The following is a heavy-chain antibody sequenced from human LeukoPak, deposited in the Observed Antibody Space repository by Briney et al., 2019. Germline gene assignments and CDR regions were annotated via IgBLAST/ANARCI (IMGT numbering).Heavy chain of an antibody. CDR3: ALGYAMNY. CDR2: ISNSGGSGSA. V-gene: IGHV3-23*01. CDR1: GFTFRSYA. D-gene: IGHD2-8*01. Sequence: GXSLRLSCAASGFTFRSYAMSWVRQAPGKGLEWVSGISNSGGSGSAYYADSVKGRITIFRDNSKNTLYLQMNSLRVEDTAVYYCALGYAMNYWGQGTLVTVSS. J-gene: IGHJ4*02.